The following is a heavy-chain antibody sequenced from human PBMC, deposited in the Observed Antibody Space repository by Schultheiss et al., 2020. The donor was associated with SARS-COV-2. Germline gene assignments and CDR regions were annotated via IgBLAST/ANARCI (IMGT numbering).Heavy chain of an antibody. CDR1: GFTFSSYA. D-gene: IGHD5-24*01. J-gene: IGHJ6*02. CDR3: ATEIKHNYYYYGFDV. CDR2: ISGSGGST. Sequence: GESLKISCAASGFTFSSYAMSWVRQAPGQGLEWVSTISGSGGSTYYADSVKGRFTISRDNAKHSLYLQMNSLRAEDTAVYYCATEIKHNYYYYGFDVWGQGTTVTVSS. V-gene: IGHV3-23*01.